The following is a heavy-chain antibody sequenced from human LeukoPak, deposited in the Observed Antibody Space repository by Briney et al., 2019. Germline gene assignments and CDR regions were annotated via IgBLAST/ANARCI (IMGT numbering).Heavy chain of an antibody. CDR3: ARHDGYCSSTSCYPSRPDY. V-gene: IGHV4-59*08. CDR2: IYYSGST. Sequence: SETLSLTCTVSGGSISSYYWSWIRQPPGKGLEWIGYIYYSGSTYYNPSLKSRVTISVDTSKNQFSLKLSSVTAADTAVYYCARHDGYCSSTSCYPSRPDYWGQGTLVTVSS. J-gene: IGHJ4*02. D-gene: IGHD2-2*01. CDR1: GGSISSYY.